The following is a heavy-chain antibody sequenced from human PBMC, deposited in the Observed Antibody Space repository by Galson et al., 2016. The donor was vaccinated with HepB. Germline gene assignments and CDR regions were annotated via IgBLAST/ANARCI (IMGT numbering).Heavy chain of an antibody. CDR1: GGSISSHY. Sequence: SETLSLTCTVSGGSISSHYWSWIRQPPGKGLEWIGYIYYSGSTSYSPSLKSPVTIPVDTSKKQFSLKLSSVTAADTAVYYCASIIVGATSMGWFDSWGQGTLVNVSS. J-gene: IGHJ5*01. V-gene: IGHV4-59*08. D-gene: IGHD1-26*01. CDR3: ASIIVGATSMGWFDS. CDR2: IYYSGST.